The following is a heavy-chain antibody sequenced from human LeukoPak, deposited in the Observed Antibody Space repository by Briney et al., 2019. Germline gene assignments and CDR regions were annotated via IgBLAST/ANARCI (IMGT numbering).Heavy chain of an antibody. J-gene: IGHJ4*02. V-gene: IGHV4-59*01. D-gene: IGHD3-16*01. CDR2: IYYSGST. CDR1: IGSIRSYY. CDR3: ASVSRWEDWAFEG. Sequence: SETLSLTCTVSIGSIRSYYWSWVRQPPGKGLEWIGYIYYSGSTNYNPSLKSRVTISVDTSKNQFSLKLSSVTAADTAVYYCASVSRWEDWAFEGWGQGTLVTVSS.